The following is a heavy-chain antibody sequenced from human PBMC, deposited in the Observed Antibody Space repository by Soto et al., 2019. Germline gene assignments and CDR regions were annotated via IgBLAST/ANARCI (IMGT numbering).Heavy chain of an antibody. V-gene: IGHV3-73*01. J-gene: IGHJ4*02. CDR1: GFNFRDSA. Sequence: PGGSLRLSCAASGFNFRDSAMHWVRQASGKGLEWVGRIRNKTNNYATAFNAPVKGRFTISRDDSKNMVYLQMNSLKLDDTAVYYCTSRRDWTAVDPLDYWGQGTLVTVSS. D-gene: IGHD5-18*01. CDR2: IRNKTNNYAT. CDR3: TSRRDWTAVDPLDY.